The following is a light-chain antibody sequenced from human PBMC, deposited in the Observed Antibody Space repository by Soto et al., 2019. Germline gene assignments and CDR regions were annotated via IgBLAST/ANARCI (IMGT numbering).Light chain of an antibody. CDR2: DAS. CDR3: QQFSSYPLT. V-gene: IGKV3-20*01. Sequence: EFVLTQSPCTLSLSTGERATLSCRASQTVRNNYLAWYQQKPGQAPRLLIYDASSRATGIPDRFSGGGSGTDFTLTISRLEPEDFAVYYCQQFSSYPLTCGGGTKV. CDR1: QTVRNNY. J-gene: IGKJ4*01.